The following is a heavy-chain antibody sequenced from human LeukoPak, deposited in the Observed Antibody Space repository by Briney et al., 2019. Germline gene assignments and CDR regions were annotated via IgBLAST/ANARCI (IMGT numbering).Heavy chain of an antibody. Sequence: GGSLRLTCAASGFTFSSYGMHWVRQAPGKGLEWVAFIRYDGSNKYYADSVKGRFTISRDNSKNTLYLQMNSLRAEDTAVYYCAKDAYYYGSGSYYSYMDVWGKGTTVTISS. V-gene: IGHV3-30*02. CDR2: IRYDGSNK. CDR3: AKDAYYYGSGSYYSYMDV. CDR1: GFTFSSYG. J-gene: IGHJ6*03. D-gene: IGHD3-10*01.